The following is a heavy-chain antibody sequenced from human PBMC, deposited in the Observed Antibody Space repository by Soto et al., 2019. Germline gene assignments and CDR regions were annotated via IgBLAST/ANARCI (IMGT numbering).Heavy chain of an antibody. V-gene: IGHV4-30-2*01. CDR3: ARGRMVRGVIGWFDP. J-gene: IGHJ5*02. CDR1: GGSISSGGYS. D-gene: IGHD3-10*01. Sequence: PSETLSLTCAVSGGSISSGGYSWSWIRQPPGKGLEWIGYIYHSGSTYYNPSLKSRVTISVDRSKNQFSLKLSSVTAADTAVYYCARGRMVRGVIGWFDPWGQGTLVTVSS. CDR2: IYHSGST.